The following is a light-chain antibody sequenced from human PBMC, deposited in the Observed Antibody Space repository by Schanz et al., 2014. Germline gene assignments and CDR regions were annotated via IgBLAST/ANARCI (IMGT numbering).Light chain of an antibody. CDR1: SSNIGSNY. J-gene: IGLJ3*02. CDR2: SNN. CDR3: QSYDSSLSGSV. Sequence: QSVLTQPPSASGTPGQRVTISCSGSSSNIGSNYVYWYQQLPGTAPKLLIYSNNQRPSGVPDRFSGSKSGTSASLAITGVQAEDEADYYCQSYDSSLSGSVFGGGTKLTVL. V-gene: IGLV1-47*02.